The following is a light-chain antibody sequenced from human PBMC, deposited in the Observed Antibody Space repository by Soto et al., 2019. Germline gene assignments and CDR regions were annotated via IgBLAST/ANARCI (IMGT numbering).Light chain of an antibody. V-gene: IGKV1-5*01. CDR1: QSISSW. CDR3: QQYESYSPWT. J-gene: IGKJ1*01. Sequence: IPMTQSPSALSASVGDRATITCRASQSISSWLAWYQQRPGKAPKLLIYDASTLQSGVPSRYSGSGSGTEFTLTISNLQPDDFATYYCQQYESYSPWTFGQGTKVDIK. CDR2: DAS.